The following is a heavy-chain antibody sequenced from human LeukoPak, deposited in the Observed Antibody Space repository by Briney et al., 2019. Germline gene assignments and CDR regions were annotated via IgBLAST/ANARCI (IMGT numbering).Heavy chain of an antibody. D-gene: IGHD4-11*01. J-gene: IGHJ4*02. CDR3: GRDLNYNQIDY. CDR1: GFTFSSHW. Sequence: GGSLRLSCEASGFTFSSHWMHWVHEAPGKGLVWVSHIKTDGSITNYAESVKGRFTISRDNARNTLYLQMNSLRAEDTAVYYCGRDLNYNQIDYWGQGTLVTVSS. V-gene: IGHV3-74*01. CDR2: IKTDGSIT.